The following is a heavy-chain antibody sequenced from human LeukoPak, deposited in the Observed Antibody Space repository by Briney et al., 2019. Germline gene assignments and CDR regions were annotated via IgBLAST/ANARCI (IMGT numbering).Heavy chain of an antibody. CDR3: ARGTGNYYGY. Sequence: VGSLRLSCAASGFTFSDYWMHWVRQAPGKGLVWVSRIKSDGSSTSYADSVKGRFTITRDSAKNTLYLQMNSLRAEDTAVYYCARGTGNYYGYWGQGTLVTVSS. J-gene: IGHJ4*02. CDR2: IKSDGSST. D-gene: IGHD3/OR15-3a*01. CDR1: GFTFSDYW. V-gene: IGHV3-74*01.